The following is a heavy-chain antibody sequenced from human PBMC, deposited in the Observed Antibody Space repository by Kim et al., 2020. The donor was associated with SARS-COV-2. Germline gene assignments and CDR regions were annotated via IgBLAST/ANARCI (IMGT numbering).Heavy chain of an antibody. CDR3: ARDRLHYYDSSGYYYYFDY. V-gene: IGHV1-18*01. D-gene: IGHD3-22*01. Sequence: ASVKVSCKASGYTFTSDGISWVRQAPGQGLEWMGWISAHNGNTNYAQKLQGRVTMTTDTSTSTAYMELRSLRSDDTAVYYCARDRLHYYDSSGYYYYFDYWGQGTLLTVSS. CDR1: GYTFTSDG. J-gene: IGHJ4*02. CDR2: ISAHNGNT.